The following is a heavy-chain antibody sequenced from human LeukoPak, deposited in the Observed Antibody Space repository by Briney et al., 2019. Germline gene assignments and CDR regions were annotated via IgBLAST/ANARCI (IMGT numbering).Heavy chain of an antibody. CDR2: IYYSGST. Sequence: SETLSLTCTVSGGSISSSSYYWGWIRQPPGKGLEWIGSIYYSGSTYYNPSLKSRITISVDMSKNQFSLKLSSVTAADTAVYYCARDSGITIFGVPDYMDVWGKGTTVTVSS. CDR3: ARDSGITIFGVPDYMDV. D-gene: IGHD3-3*01. CDR1: GGSISSSSYY. J-gene: IGHJ6*03. V-gene: IGHV4-39*07.